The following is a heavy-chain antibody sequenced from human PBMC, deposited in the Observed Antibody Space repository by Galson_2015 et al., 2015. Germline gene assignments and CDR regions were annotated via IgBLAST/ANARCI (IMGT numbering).Heavy chain of an antibody. J-gene: IGHJ4*02. D-gene: IGHD5-24*01. CDR1: GGSISSGGYY. Sequence: TLSLTCTVSGGSISSGGYYWSWIRQHPGKGLECIGYIYCSGTTYYNPSLKSRVTISVDTSNNHFSLKLSSVTAADTAVYYCASSYNSLYYFDYWGQGTLVTVSS. V-gene: IGHV4-31*03. CDR3: ASSYNSLYYFDY. CDR2: IYCSGTT.